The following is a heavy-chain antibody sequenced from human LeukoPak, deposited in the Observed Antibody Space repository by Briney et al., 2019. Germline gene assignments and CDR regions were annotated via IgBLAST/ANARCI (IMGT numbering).Heavy chain of an antibody. D-gene: IGHD3-22*01. CDR3: SRDGYSGLDY. CDR2: IYYTGSA. Sequence: SETLSLTCTVSGGSISPYFWSWIRQPPGKGLEWIGYIYYTGSANYNPSLRSRVTISVDTSKNQFSLKLSSVTAADTAVYYCSRDGYSGLDYWGQGTLVTVSS. J-gene: IGHJ4*02. V-gene: IGHV4-59*12. CDR1: GGSISPYF.